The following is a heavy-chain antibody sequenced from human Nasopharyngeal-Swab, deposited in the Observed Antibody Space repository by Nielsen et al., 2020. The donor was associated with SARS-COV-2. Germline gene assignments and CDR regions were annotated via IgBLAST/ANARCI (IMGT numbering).Heavy chain of an antibody. CDR2: ISWNSGSI. J-gene: IGHJ3*02. D-gene: IGHD3-9*01. V-gene: IGHV3-9*01. Sequence: SLKISCAASGFTFDDYAMRWVRQAPGKGLEWVSGISWNSGSIGYADSVKGRFTISRDNAKNSLYLQMNSLRAEDTALYYCAKVPYYDILTGYHDAFDIWGQGTMVTVSS. CDR3: AKVPYYDILTGYHDAFDI. CDR1: GFTFDDYA.